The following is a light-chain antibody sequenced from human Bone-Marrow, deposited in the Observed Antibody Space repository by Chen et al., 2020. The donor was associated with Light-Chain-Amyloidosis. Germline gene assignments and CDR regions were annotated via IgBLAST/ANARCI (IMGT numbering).Light chain of an antibody. Sequence: EIVLTQSPGTLSLSPGERATLYCRARRVTSNTFLAWYQQKPGQAPRLLIYGASYRATGIPDRFSGSGSGTDFTLTISRLEPEDFAVYYCQQYDNSHWTFGQGTKVEIK. V-gene: IGKV3-20*01. J-gene: IGKJ1*01. CDR3: QQYDNSHWT. CDR2: GAS. CDR1: RVTSNTF.